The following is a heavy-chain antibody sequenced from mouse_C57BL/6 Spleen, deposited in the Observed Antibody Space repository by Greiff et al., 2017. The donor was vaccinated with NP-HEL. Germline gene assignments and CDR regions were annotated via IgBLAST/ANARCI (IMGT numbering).Heavy chain of an antibody. V-gene: IGHV7-3*01. J-gene: IGHJ3*01. D-gene: IGHD2-4*01. Sequence: VQLKESGGGLVQPGGSLSLSCAASGFTFTDYYMSWVRQPPGKALEWLGFIRNKANGYTTEYSASVKGRFTISRDNSQIILYLQMNALRAEDSATYYCARYIGSHSSYDSPLFAYWGQGTLVTVSA. CDR1: GFTFTDYY. CDR3: ARYIGSHSSYDSPLFAY. CDR2: IRNKANGYTT.